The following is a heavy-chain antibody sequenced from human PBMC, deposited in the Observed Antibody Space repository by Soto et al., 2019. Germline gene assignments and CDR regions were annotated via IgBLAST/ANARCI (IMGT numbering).Heavy chain of an antibody. CDR1: GFTFDDYG. J-gene: IGHJ4*02. V-gene: IGHV3-43*01. Sequence: GSLRLSCAASGFTFDDYGMHWVRQTPGKGLEWISLIFWDGGTAYYADSVKGRFTTSRDNSKNTLYLQMNSLRSDDTALYYCAKSGGEYCFDYWGQGTLVTVSS. CDR3: AKSGGEYCFDY. CDR2: IFWDGGTA. D-gene: IGHD2-21*01.